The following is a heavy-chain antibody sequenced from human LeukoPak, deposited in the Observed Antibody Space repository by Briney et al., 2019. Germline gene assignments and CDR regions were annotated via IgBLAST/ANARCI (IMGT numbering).Heavy chain of an antibody. CDR2: MSSNGGST. CDR3: ARDWKTNSFDY. Sequence: GGSLRLSCSASGFNFSRYTMHWVRQAPGKGLEYGSAMSSNGGSTYYADSVKGRFTISRDNSKNTLYLQMDSLRAEDTAIYYCARDWKTNSFDYWGQGTLVTVSS. J-gene: IGHJ4*02. D-gene: IGHD1-1*01. CDR1: GFNFSRYT. V-gene: IGHV3-64*04.